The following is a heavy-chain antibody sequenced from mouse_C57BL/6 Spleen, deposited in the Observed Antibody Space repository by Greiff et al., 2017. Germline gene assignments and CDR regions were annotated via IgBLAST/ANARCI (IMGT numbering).Heavy chain of an antibody. CDR3: AREDYGSSWRYFDY. CDR2: IYPGDGDT. D-gene: IGHD1-1*01. J-gene: IGHJ2*01. CDR1: GYAFSSYW. Sequence: VQLVESGAELVKPGASVKISCKASGYAFSSYWMNWVKQRPGKGLEWIGQIYPGDGDTNYNGKFKGKATLTADKSSSTAYMQLSSLTSEDSAVYFCAREDYGSSWRYFDYWGQGTTLTVSS. V-gene: IGHV1-80*01.